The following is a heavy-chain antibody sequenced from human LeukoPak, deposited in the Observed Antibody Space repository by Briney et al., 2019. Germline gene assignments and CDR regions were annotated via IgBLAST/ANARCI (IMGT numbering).Heavy chain of an antibody. Sequence: ASVKVSCKASGYTFTSYGISWVRQAPGQGLEWMGWISAYNGNTNYAQKLQGRVTMTTDTSTSTAYTELRSLRSDDTAVCYCARETRYSSGSDYWGQGTLVTVSS. CDR1: GYTFTSYG. V-gene: IGHV1-18*01. D-gene: IGHD6-19*01. CDR2: ISAYNGNT. J-gene: IGHJ4*02. CDR3: ARETRYSSGSDY.